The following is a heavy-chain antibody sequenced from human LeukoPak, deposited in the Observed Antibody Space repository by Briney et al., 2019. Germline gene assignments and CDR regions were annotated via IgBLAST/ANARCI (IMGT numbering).Heavy chain of an antibody. V-gene: IGHV4-38-2*02. CDR1: TYSISSGYY. J-gene: IGHJ4*02. D-gene: IGHD5-18*01. CDR2: IYHNGNT. CDR3: ARIEAVTRGYNHAYYFDY. Sequence: PAETLSLTCTVCTYSISSGYYWGWIRQPPGKGLEWIGNIYHNGNTYYNPSLKSRVTISVDTSKKQFSLKLRTATAADTAVYYCARIEAVTRGYNHAYYFDYWGQGTLVTVSS.